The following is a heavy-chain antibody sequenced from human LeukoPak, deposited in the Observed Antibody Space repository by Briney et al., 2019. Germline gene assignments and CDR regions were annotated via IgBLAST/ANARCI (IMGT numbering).Heavy chain of an antibody. J-gene: IGHJ5*02. Sequence: SETLSLTCAVSGYSISSGYYWGWIRQPPGKGLEWIGSIYHSGSTYYNPSLKSRVTISVDTSKNQFSLKLSSVTAADTAVYYCARGSGYCSSTSCPSVWFDPWGQGTLVTVSS. CDR1: GYSISSGYY. CDR2: IYHSGST. V-gene: IGHV4-38-2*01. D-gene: IGHD2-2*01. CDR3: ARGSGYCSSTSCPSVWFDP.